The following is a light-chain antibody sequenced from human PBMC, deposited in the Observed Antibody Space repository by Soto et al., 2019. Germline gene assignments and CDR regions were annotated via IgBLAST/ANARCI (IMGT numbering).Light chain of an antibody. Sequence: QSALTQPASVSGSPGQSITISCNDVGGYNYVSWYQQHPGKAPKLMIYEVTNRPSGVSNRFSGSKSGNTASLTISGRQAEDEADYYCSSFASSNPVVFGGGTKVTVL. V-gene: IGLV2-14*01. CDR3: SSFASSNPVV. CDR1: VGGYNY. J-gene: IGLJ2*01. CDR2: EVT.